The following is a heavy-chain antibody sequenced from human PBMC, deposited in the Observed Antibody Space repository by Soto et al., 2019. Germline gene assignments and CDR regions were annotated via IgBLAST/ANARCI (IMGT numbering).Heavy chain of an antibody. CDR2: IKRKTDGGTT. Sequence: GVLRLSCAASGFTFSDAWMTWVRQAPGKGLEWVGRIKRKTDGGTTDYAAAVKGRFTISRDDSKNTLYLQMNSLKIEDTGVYYCTSTLGYWGQGTLVTVSS. J-gene: IGHJ4*02. V-gene: IGHV3-15*01. CDR3: TSTLGY. CDR1: GFTFSDAW.